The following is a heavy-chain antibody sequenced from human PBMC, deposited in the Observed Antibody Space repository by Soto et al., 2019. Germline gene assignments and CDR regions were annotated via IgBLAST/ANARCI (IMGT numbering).Heavy chain of an antibody. D-gene: IGHD3-3*01. CDR2: IKQDGSEK. J-gene: IGHJ4*02. V-gene: IGHV3-7*01. CDR1: GFTFSSYW. CDR3: ASDKSYYDFWSGSAR. Sequence: EVQLVESGGGLVQPGGSLRLSCAASGFTFSSYWMSWVRQAPGQGLEWVANIKQDGSEKYYVDSVKGRFTISRDNAKNSLYLQMNSLRAEDTAVYYCASDKSYYDFWSGSARGGQGTLVTVSS.